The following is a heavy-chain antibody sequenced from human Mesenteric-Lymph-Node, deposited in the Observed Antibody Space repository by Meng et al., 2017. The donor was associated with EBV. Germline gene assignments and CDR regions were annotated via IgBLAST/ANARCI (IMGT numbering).Heavy chain of an antibody. V-gene: IGHV4-59*11. D-gene: IGHD5-18*01. J-gene: IGHJ4*02. CDR2: IYSSGTT. Sequence: QGQVPDPGPGLVSPPGPLSLPGAVSGDSLSGHSWSWVRQSPGKGLEWIGRIYSSGTTTYHPSLKTRVTISVDTSRNQFSLKLTSVTAADTATYYCAREGGHSYGLFLDNWGQGTLVTVSS. CDR3: AREGGHSYGLFLDN. CDR1: GDSLSGHS.